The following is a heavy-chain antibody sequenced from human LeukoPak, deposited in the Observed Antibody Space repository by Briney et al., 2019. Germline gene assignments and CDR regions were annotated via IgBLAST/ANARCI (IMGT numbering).Heavy chain of an antibody. J-gene: IGHJ3*02. CDR3: AREWSQYSSTWKGAFDI. D-gene: IGHD6-13*01. Sequence: GGSLRLSCAASGFIISGYAINWVRQAPGKGLEWVALISSDGSHKNYADSVNGRLTISRDNSNNLLYLRMNSLTTEDTAVYYCAREWSQYSSTWKGAFDIWGQGTMVTVSS. CDR2: ISSDGSHK. V-gene: IGHV3-30-3*01. CDR1: GFIISGYA.